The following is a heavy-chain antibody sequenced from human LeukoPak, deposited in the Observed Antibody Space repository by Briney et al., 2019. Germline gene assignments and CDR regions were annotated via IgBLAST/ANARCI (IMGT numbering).Heavy chain of an antibody. CDR2: IKQDGSEK. V-gene: IGHV3-7*03. D-gene: IGHD5-18*01. Sequence: GGSLRLSCAASGCTFSSYWMSWVRQAPGKGLEWVANIKQDGSEKYYVDSVKGRFTISRDNAKNSLYLQMNSLRAEDTAVYYCARVDTAMVYFDYWGQGTLVTVSS. CDR1: GCTFSSYW. J-gene: IGHJ4*02. CDR3: ARVDTAMVYFDY.